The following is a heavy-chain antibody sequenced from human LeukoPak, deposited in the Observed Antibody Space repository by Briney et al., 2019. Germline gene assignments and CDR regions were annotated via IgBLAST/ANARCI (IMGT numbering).Heavy chain of an antibody. J-gene: IGHJ4*02. D-gene: IGHD2-15*01. CDR1: GGSISNYY. Sequence: PSVPLSLTCTVSGGSISNYYWTWIRQPPGKGLEWVGYIYYSGSTNYNPSLKSRVTMSVDTSKNQFSLKLNSVTAADTAVYYCARVTGCSGGSCYNVYYFDYWGQGTLVTVSS. V-gene: IGHV4-59*01. CDR3: ARVTGCSGGSCYNVYYFDY. CDR2: IYYSGST.